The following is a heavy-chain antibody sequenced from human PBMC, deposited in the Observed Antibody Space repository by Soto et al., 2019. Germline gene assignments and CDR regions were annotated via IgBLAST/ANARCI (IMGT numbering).Heavy chain of an antibody. CDR3: ARGGGNCSSTTCYYFDM. D-gene: IGHD2-2*01. V-gene: IGHV3-13*05. CDR1: GFAFSSYD. Sequence: GGSLRLSCEASGFAFSSYDMHWGRQATGKGLEWVSGIGPAGAPYDPGSVKGRFTISRENAKNSLYLQMSSLRAGDTAVYYCARGGGNCSSTTCYYFDMGGHGTVVTVS. CDR2: IGPAGAP. J-gene: IGHJ4*01.